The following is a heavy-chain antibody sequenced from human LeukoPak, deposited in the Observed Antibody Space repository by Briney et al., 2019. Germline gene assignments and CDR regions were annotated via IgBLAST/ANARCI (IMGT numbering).Heavy chain of an antibody. V-gene: IGHV1-24*01. CDR1: GYTLTELS. CDR3: ATAQFYCSSTSCSTLFDY. CDR2: FDPEDGET. D-gene: IGHD2-2*01. J-gene: IGHJ4*02. Sequence: ASVKVSCKVSGYTLTELSMHWVRQAPGKGLEWMGGFDPEDGETIYAQKFQGRVTMTEDTSTDTAYMELSSLRSEDTAVYYCATAQFYCSSTSCSTLFDYWGQGTLVTVSS.